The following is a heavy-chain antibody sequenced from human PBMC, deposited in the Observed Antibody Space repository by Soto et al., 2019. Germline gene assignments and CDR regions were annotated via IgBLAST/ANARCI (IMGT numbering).Heavy chain of an antibody. Sequence: PGGSLRLCCAASGFTFSSYAMSWVRQAPGKGLEWVSAISGSGGSTYYADSVKGRFTISRDNSENTLYLQMNSLRAEDTAVYYCAKDQAPYGDYGSYWGQGTLVTVSS. CDR3: AKDQAPYGDYGSY. V-gene: IGHV3-23*01. CDR1: GFTFSSYA. J-gene: IGHJ4*02. CDR2: ISGSGGST. D-gene: IGHD4-17*01.